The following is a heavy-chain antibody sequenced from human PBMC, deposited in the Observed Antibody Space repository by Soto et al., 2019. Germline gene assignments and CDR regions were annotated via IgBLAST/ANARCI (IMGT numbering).Heavy chain of an antibody. CDR3: ARIVGARLNDY. J-gene: IGHJ4*02. CDR1: GFTFSVYY. D-gene: IGHD1-26*01. CDR2: ISTTGSYT. V-gene: IGHV3-11*05. Sequence: QVQLVESGGGLVKPGGSLRLSCAASGFTFSVYYMTWFRQAPGKGLEWLSCISTTGSYTNYADSVKGRFTISRDNAENSLYLQMDSLRGEDTAVYYCARIVGARLNDYWGQGTLVTVS.